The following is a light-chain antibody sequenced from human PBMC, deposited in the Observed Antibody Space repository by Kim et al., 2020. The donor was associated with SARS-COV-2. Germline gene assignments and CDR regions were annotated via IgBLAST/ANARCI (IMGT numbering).Light chain of an antibody. CDR3: QQYYSTPPT. CDR2: WAS. J-gene: IGKJ5*01. V-gene: IGKV4-1*01. CDR1: QSLLYSSDNKTY. Sequence: DIVMTQSPDSLAVSLGERATINCRSSQSLLYSSDNKTYLAWYQQKSGQPPKLLIHWASTRESGVPDRFSGSGSVTDFTLSISNLQPEDVALYSCQQYYSTPPTFGQGTRLEIK.